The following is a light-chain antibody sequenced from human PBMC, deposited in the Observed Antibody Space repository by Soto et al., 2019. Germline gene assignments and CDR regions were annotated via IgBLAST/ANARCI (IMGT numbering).Light chain of an antibody. CDR2: GAS. CDR3: QRTYNAPRT. V-gene: IGKV3D-15*01. CDR1: QSVSSN. Sequence: EIVMTQSPATLSVSPGERATLSCRASQSVSSNLAWYQQKPGQAPRLLIYGASRRATGIPDRFSGSGSGTDFTLTISSLQPEDVATYYGQRTYNAPRTIGQGTKV. J-gene: IGKJ1*01.